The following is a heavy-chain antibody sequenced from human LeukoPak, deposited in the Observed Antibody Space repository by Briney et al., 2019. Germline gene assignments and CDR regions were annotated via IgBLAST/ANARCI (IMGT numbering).Heavy chain of an antibody. CDR3: ARDLLSSYQSRNPLSADYGMDV. CDR1: GYTFTTFY. CDR2: INPNTAGT. D-gene: IGHD5-12*01. V-gene: IGHV1-2*02. Sequence: ASVKVSCKASGYTFTTFYLNWVRQAPGQGPEWIGWINPNTAGTNYAQKFQGRATLTRDTSLGTVYLELRRLRSDDTAIYFCARDLLSSYQSRNPLSADYGMDVWGQGTTVTVSS. J-gene: IGHJ6*02.